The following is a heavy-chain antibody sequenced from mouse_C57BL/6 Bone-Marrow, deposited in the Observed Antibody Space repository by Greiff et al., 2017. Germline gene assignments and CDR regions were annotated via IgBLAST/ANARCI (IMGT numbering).Heavy chain of an antibody. D-gene: IGHD1-1*01. Sequence: VQLKESEGGLVQPGSSMKLSCTASGFTFSDYYMAWVRQVPEKGLEWVANINYDGSSTYYLDSLKSRFIISRDNAKNILYLQMSSLKSEDTATYYCAREGNYYGSTYFDYWGQGTTLTVSS. CDR1: GFTFSDYY. J-gene: IGHJ2*01. CDR3: AREGNYYGSTYFDY. V-gene: IGHV5-16*01. CDR2: INYDGSST.